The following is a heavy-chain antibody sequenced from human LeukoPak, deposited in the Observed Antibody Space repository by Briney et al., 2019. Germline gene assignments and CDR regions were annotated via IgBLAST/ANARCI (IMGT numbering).Heavy chain of an antibody. Sequence: GESLKISCKGSGYSFTSYWICWVRQMPGKGLEWMGIIYPGDSDTRYSPSFQGQVTISADTPFIPMYLQWGSQKASDTAMYYCARLTTGIGCYSDYWSQGTLVTVSS. V-gene: IGHV5-51*01. CDR3: ARLTTGIGCYSDY. J-gene: IGHJ4*02. CDR2: IYPGDSDT. CDR1: GYSFTSYW. D-gene: IGHD4-23*01.